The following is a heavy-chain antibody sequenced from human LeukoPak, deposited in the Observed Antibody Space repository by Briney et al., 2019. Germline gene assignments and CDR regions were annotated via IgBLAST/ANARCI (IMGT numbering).Heavy chain of an antibody. J-gene: IGHJ4*02. V-gene: IGHV3-9*03. CDR1: GFTFDDYG. CDR2: ISWNSGSI. D-gene: IGHD3-3*01. Sequence: GGSLRLSCAASGFTFDDYGMHWVGQAPGKGLEGVSGISWNSGSIVYADSVKGRFTISRDNAKNSLYLQMNSLRAEDMALYYCAKDTQPFWSGSMSNFDYWGQGTLVTVSS. CDR3: AKDTQPFWSGSMSNFDY.